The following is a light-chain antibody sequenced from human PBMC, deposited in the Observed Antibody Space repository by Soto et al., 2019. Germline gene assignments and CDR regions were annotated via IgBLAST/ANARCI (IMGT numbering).Light chain of an antibody. CDR3: ASYTTSDTPFL. CDR2: VVS. CDR1: SSDVGTYNY. V-gene: IGLV2-14*01. J-gene: IGLJ1*01. Sequence: QSALTQSASVSGSPGQSITISCTGTSSDVGTYNYVSWYQQHPDKAPKLIIYVVSNRPSGVSNRFSGSKSGNTASLTISGLQAEDEADYYCASYTTSDTPFLFGTGTKVTVL.